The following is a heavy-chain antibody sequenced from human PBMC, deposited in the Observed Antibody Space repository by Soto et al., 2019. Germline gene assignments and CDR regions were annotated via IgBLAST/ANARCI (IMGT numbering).Heavy chain of an antibody. CDR1: GAAFNSGNYY. J-gene: IGHJ5*01. CDR2: IYVTGAV. V-gene: IGHV4-31*03. CDR3: ARLRIATNNYKWFDP. D-gene: IGHD2-21*01. Sequence: SLSLTCSVSGAAFNSGNYYWSWLRQVPGKGLEWIGHIYVTGAVDYNPSLRDRITISQDTSERQFSLNLRLVTAADTAVYYCARLRIATNNYKWFDPWGQGTLVTVSS.